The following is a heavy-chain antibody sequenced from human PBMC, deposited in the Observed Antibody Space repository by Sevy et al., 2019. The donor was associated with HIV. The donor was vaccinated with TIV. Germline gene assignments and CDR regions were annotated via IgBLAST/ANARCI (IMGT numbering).Heavy chain of an antibody. CDR3: AGYWGRDGHSIDY. Sequence: GGSLRLSCAASGFTFSNYAMRWIRQAPGKGLEWVAGIWGVGTDKYYADSVQGRFTISRDNSKNTLYLQMNSLRVEDTAVYSCAGYWGRDGHSIDYWGQGTLVTVSS. J-gene: IGHJ4*02. CDR2: IWGVGTDK. V-gene: IGHV3-33*01. D-gene: IGHD2-2*03. CDR1: GFTFSNYA.